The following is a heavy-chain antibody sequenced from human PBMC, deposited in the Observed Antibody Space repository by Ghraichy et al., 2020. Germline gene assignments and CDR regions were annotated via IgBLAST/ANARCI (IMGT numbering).Heavy chain of an antibody. D-gene: IGHD6-13*01. CDR3: TTKLTQSGTGYSSSWANFDY. Sequence: SVKVSCKASGGTFSSYAISWVRQAPGQGLEWMGGIIPIFGTANYAQKFQGRVTITADESTSTAYMELSSLRSEDTAVYYCTTKLTQSGTGYSSSWANFDYWGQGTLVTVSS. CDR2: IIPIFGTA. J-gene: IGHJ4*02. V-gene: IGHV1-69*13. CDR1: GGTFSSYA.